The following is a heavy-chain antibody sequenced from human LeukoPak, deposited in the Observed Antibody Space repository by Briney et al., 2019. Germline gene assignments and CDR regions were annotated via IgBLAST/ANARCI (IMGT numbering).Heavy chain of an antibody. V-gene: IGHV5-51*04. J-gene: IGHJ4*02. CDR1: GYSFTSYW. Sequence: GESLKISCKASGYSFTSYWIGWVRQMPGKGLEWMGIIYPGGSDTRYSPSFQGQVTMSADRPISTAYLQWSSLKASGTAMYYCARSYSNGWYRYDSWGQGTRVTVSS. D-gene: IGHD6-13*01. CDR3: ARSYSNGWYRYDS. CDR2: IYPGGSDT.